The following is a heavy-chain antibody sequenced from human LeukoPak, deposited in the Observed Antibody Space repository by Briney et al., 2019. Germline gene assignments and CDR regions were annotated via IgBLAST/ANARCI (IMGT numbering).Heavy chain of an antibody. CDR3: AREGYGPDYYMDV. CDR1: GFTFSSYW. V-gene: IGHV3-74*01. CDR2: MNDDGSST. J-gene: IGHJ6*03. D-gene: IGHD5-18*01. Sequence: GGSLRLSCAASGFTFSSYWMHWVRQAPGKGLVWVSRMNDDGSSTSYADSLKGRFTISRDNAKNTLYLHMSNLRAEDTAVYYCAREGYGPDYYMDVWGKGTTVTISS.